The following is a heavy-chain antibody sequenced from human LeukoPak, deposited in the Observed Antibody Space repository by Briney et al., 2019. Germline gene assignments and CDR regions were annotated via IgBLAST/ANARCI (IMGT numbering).Heavy chain of an antibody. CDR3: AREGYGPDYYMDV. CDR1: GFTFSSYW. V-gene: IGHV3-74*01. CDR2: MNDDGSST. J-gene: IGHJ6*03. D-gene: IGHD5-18*01. Sequence: GGSLRLSCAASGFTFSSYWMHWVRQAPGKGLVWVSRMNDDGSSTSYADSLKGRFTISRDNAKNTLYLHMSNLRAEDTAVYYCAREGYGPDYYMDVWGKGTTVTISS.